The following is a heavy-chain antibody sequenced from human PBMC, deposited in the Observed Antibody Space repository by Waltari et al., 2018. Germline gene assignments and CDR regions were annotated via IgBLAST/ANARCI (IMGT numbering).Heavy chain of an antibody. J-gene: IGHJ4*02. V-gene: IGHV3-21*01. CDR2: ISRSSSYI. CDR3: ARDGIAAAGSFDY. D-gene: IGHD6-13*01. Sequence: EVQLVESGGGLVKPGGSLRLSCAASGFTFSSYSMNWVRQAPGKGLEWVSSISRSSSYIYYADSVKGRFTISRDNAKNSLYLQMNSLRAEDTAVYYCARDGIAAAGSFDYWGQGTLVTVSS. CDR1: GFTFSSYS.